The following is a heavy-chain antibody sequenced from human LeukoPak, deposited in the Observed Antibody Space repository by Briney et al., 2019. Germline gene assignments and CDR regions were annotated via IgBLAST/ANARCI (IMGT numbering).Heavy chain of an antibody. CDR2: IIAYNGNT. Sequence: ASVTVSCKASGYTFTSYGISWVRQAPGQGLEWMGWIIAYNGNTNYAQKLQGRVTMTTDTSTSTAYMELRSLRSDDTAVYYCARDQGTTNYYYYYMDVWGKGTTVTVSS. CDR1: GYTFTSYG. CDR3: ARDQGTTNYYYYYMDV. J-gene: IGHJ6*03. V-gene: IGHV1-18*01. D-gene: IGHD1-14*01.